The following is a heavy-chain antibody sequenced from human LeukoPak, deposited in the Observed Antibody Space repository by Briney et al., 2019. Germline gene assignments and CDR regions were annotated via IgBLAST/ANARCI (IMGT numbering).Heavy chain of an antibody. CDR2: ISSSSSYI. V-gene: IGHV3-21*01. CDR1: GFTFSSYS. J-gene: IGHJ4*02. Sequence: GGSLRLSCAASGFTFSSYSMNWVRQAPGKGLEWVSSISSSSSYIYYADSVKGRFTISRDNAKNSLYLQMNSLRAEDTAVYYCARDRCSSSCGGDYWGQGTLVTVSS. D-gene: IGHD6-13*01. CDR3: ARDRCSSSCGGDY.